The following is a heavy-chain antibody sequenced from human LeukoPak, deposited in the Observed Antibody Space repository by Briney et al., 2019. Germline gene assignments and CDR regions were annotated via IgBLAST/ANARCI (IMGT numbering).Heavy chain of an antibody. V-gene: IGHV1-8*01. CDR2: RNPNSGNT. D-gene: IGHD2-2*01. J-gene: IGHJ5*02. Sequence: GASVSVSCKTSGYTFTNYDINWVRQATGQGLEWMGWRNPNSGNTGYAQKFQGRVTMTRNTSISTAYMELSSLRSEDTAVYYCARPHCSSTDCHPPEWFDPWGQGTLVTVSS. CDR3: ARPHCSSTDCHPPEWFDP. CDR1: GYTFTNYD.